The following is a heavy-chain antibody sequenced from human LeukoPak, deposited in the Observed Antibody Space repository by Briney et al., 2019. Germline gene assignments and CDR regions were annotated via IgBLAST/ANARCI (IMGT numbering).Heavy chain of an antibody. D-gene: IGHD6-13*01. J-gene: IGHJ4*02. CDR1: GGSISGSSYY. CDR3: ARVYPSWYRVGYFDY. Sequence: PSETLSLTCTVSGGSISGSSYYWGWIRQPPGKGLEWIGSIYYSGSTYYNPSLRSRVTISLDTSKNQFSLKLSSVTAADTAVYYCARVYPSWYRVGYFDYWGQGTLVTVSS. CDR2: IYYSGST. V-gene: IGHV4-39*07.